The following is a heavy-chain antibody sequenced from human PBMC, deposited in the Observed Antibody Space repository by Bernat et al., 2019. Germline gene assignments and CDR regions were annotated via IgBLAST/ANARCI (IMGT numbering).Heavy chain of an antibody. CDR2: IYYSGST. V-gene: IGHV4-59*08. J-gene: IGHJ2*01. CDR1: GGSISSYY. Sequence: QLQLQESGPGLVKPSETLSLTCTVSGGSISSYYWSWIRQPPGKGLEWIAYIYYSGSTNYNPSLTSRVTISVDTSKNQFSLKLSSVTAADTAVYYCASTPMLYWYFDLWGRGTLVTVSS. D-gene: IGHD2-15*01. CDR3: ASTPMLYWYFDL.